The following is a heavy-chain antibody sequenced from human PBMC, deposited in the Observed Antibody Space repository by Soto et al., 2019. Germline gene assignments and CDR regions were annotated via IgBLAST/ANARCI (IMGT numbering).Heavy chain of an antibody. CDR3: GRGVTILGGMDV. CDR2: IIPIFGTA. J-gene: IGHJ6*02. Sequence: SVKVSCKASGGSFSSYAISWVRQAPGQGLEWMGGIIPIFGTANYAQKFQGRVTITADESTSTAYMELSSLRSEDTAVYYCGRGVTILGGMDVWGQGTTVTVSS. V-gene: IGHV1-69*13. D-gene: IGHD3-9*01. CDR1: GGSFSSYA.